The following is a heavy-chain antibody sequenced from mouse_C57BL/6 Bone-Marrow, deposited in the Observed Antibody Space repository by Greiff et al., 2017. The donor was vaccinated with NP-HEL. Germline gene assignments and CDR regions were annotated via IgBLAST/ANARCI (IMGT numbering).Heavy chain of an antibody. CDR2: IDPSDSYT. CDR3: ARGYYGSSL. D-gene: IGHD1-1*01. J-gene: IGHJ2*01. V-gene: IGHV1-50*01. Sequence: QVQLKQPGAELVKPGASVKLSCKASGYTFTSYWMQWVKQRPGQGLEWIGEIDPSDSYTNYNQKCKGKATLTVDTSSSTAYMQLSSLTSEDSAVYYCARGYYGSSLWGQGTTLTVSS. CDR1: GYTFTSYW.